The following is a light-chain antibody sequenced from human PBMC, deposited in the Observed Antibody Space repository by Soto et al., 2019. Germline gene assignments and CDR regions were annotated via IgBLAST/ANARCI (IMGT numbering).Light chain of an antibody. Sequence: EIVLTQSPGTQSVSPGGRATLSCRASQSVSSNLAWYQQKPGQAPRLLIYGASTRATGIPARFSGSGSGTEFTLTITSLQSEDFAVYYCQQYSNWPPWTFGQGTKVDIK. CDR2: GAS. J-gene: IGKJ1*01. CDR3: QQYSNWPPWT. V-gene: IGKV3-15*01. CDR1: QSVSSN.